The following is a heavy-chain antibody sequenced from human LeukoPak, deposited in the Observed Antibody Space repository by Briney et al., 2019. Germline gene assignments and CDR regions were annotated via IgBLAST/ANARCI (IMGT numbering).Heavy chain of an antibody. Sequence: PGGSLRLSCAASKFAFSNYGMHWVRQAPGKGLEWVAVISSDGSNKYYADSVKGRFTISRDNSKNTLYLQMNSLRAEDTAVYYCARGGLNALEAFDIWGQGTLVTVCS. CDR1: KFAFSNYG. CDR2: ISSDGSNK. J-gene: IGHJ3*02. V-gene: IGHV3-30*03. CDR3: ARGGLNALEAFDI. D-gene: IGHD1-1*01.